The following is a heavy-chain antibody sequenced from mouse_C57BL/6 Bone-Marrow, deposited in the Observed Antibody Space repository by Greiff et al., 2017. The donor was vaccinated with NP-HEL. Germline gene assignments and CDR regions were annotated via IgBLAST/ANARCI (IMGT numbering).Heavy chain of an antibody. V-gene: IGHV3-6*01. CDR2: ISYDGSN. CDR1: GYSITSGYY. Sequence: DVQLQESGPGLVKPSQSLSLTCSVTGYSITSGYYWNWIRQFPGNKLEWMGYISYDGSNNYNPSLKNRISITRDTSKNQFFLKLNSVTTEDTATYYCARERYYGSSYYFDYWGQGTTLTVSS. CDR3: ARERYYGSSYYFDY. D-gene: IGHD1-1*01. J-gene: IGHJ2*01.